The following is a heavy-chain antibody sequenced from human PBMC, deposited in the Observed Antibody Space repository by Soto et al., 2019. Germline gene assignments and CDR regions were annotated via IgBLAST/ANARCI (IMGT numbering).Heavy chain of an antibody. CDR2: ISSSSSTI. J-gene: IGHJ6*02. V-gene: IGHV3-48*02. CDR3: ARVDGGYSYGSFVGHYYYYYGMDV. Sequence: EVQLVESGGGLVQPGGSLRLSCAASGFTFSSYSMNWVRQAPGKGLEWVSYISSSSSTIYYADSVKGRFTISRDNAKNSLYLQMNSLRDEDTAVYYCARVDGGYSYGSFVGHYYYYYGMDVWGQGTTVTVSS. D-gene: IGHD5-18*01. CDR1: GFTFSSYS.